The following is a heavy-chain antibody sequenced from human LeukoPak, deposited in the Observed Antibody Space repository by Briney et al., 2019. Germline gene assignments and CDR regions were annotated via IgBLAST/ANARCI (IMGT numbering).Heavy chain of an antibody. CDR1: GGSISSYY. CDR3: ARGWQSYYYYMDV. Sequence: PSETLSLTCTVSGGSISSYYWSWIRQPPGKGLEWIGYIYYSGSTNYNPSLKSRVTISVDTSKSQFSLKLSSVTAADTAVYYCARGWQSYYYYMDVWGKGTTVTVSS. D-gene: IGHD2-15*01. J-gene: IGHJ6*03. V-gene: IGHV4-59*01. CDR2: IYYSGST.